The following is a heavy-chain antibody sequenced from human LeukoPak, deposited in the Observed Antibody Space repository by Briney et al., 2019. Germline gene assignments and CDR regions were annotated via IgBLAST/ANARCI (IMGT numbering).Heavy chain of an antibody. V-gene: IGHV3-13*01. CDR3: ARGEFDSGSYYLDY. CDR2: IGTAGDT. Sequence: GGSLRLSCAASGFTFSSYDMHWVRQATGKGLEWVSAIGTAGDTYYPGSVKGRFTISRENAKNSLYLQMNSLRAGDTAVYYCARGEFDSGSYYLDYWGQGTLVTVSS. CDR1: GFTFSSYD. J-gene: IGHJ4*02. D-gene: IGHD3-10*01.